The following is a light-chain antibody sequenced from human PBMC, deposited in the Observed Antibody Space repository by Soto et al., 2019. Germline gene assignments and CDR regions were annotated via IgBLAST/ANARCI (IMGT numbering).Light chain of an antibody. J-gene: IGLJ1*01. Sequence: QSALTQPASVSGSPGQSITISCTGTSSDVGAYTFVSWYQQHPDKVPKLMIFDVSRRPSGVSDRFSGSKSGNTASLTISGLQPEAEADYYCCSYTSSSTHVFGSGTKVTVL. CDR2: DVS. CDR3: CSYTSSSTHV. CDR1: SSDVGAYTF. V-gene: IGLV2-14*03.